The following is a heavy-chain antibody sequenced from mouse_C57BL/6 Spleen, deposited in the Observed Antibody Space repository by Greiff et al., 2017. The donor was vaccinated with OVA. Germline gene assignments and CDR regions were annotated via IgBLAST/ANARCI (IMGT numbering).Heavy chain of an antibody. J-gene: IGHJ3*01. D-gene: IGHD1-1*01. V-gene: IGHV1-56*01. CDR1: GFTFPSHW. CDR2: IFPGSGST. CDR3: ASEDLDYGSREAWFAY. Sequence: VQLVESGPELVRPGASVKIFCKAPGFTFPSHWMQWVRQRPGQGPEWIGEIFPGSGSTYYNEKFKGKATLTVDTSSSTAYKQLSSLTSEDSAVYFWASEDLDYGSREAWFAYWGQGTLVTVSA.